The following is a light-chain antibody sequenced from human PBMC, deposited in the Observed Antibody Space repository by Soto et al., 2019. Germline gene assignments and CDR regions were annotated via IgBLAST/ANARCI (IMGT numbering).Light chain of an antibody. V-gene: IGKV3-15*01. CDR3: QQYNSFAWT. CDR1: QSVSSN. Sequence: EIVLTQSPGTLSFSPGERATLSCGASQSVSSNLAWYQQKPGQAPRLLIYGASTRATGIPARFSGSGSGTEFTLTISSLQPDDFGTYYCQQYNSFAWTFGQGTKVDIK. CDR2: GAS. J-gene: IGKJ1*01.